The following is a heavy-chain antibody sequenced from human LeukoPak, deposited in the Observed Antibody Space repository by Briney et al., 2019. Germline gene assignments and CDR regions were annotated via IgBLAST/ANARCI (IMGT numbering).Heavy chain of an antibody. CDR1: GGSVSSGYYY. Sequence: PSQTLSLTCTVSGGSVSSGYYYWSWIRQPPGKGLEWIGYIFHRESTDYNPSLKSRVTISVDTSKNQFSLKLTSVTAADTAIYYCARDLGRRWYNNSDLFDIWGRGTMVVVSS. CDR2: IFHREST. J-gene: IGHJ3*02. CDR3: ARDLGRRWYNNSDLFDI. V-gene: IGHV4-30-2*01. D-gene: IGHD1-14*01.